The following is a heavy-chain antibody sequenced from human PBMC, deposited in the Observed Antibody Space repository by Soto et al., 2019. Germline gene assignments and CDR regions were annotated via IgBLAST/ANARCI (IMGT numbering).Heavy chain of an antibody. CDR1: GDSISSYY. CDR2: IYYSGST. Sequence: SESLALTCSVSGDSISSYYWGWIRQPPGKGLEWIGYIYYSGSTNYNPSLKSRVTISVDTSKNQFSLKLSSVTAADTAVYYCAREQQNWFDPWGQGTLVTVSS. V-gene: IGHV4-59*01. CDR3: AREQQNWFDP. D-gene: IGHD6-13*01. J-gene: IGHJ5*02.